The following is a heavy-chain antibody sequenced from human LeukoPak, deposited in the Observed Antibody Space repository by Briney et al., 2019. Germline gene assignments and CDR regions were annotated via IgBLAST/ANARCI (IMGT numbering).Heavy chain of an antibody. Sequence: GGSLRLSCAASGFTVSSNYMSWVRQAPGKGLEWVSVIYSGGSTYYADSVKGRFTISRDNAKNSLYLQMNSLRAEDMALYYCARSISDSSGYFDYWGQGTLVTVSS. V-gene: IGHV3-53*05. CDR3: ARSISDSSGYFDY. CDR1: GFTVSSNY. J-gene: IGHJ4*02. CDR2: IYSGGST. D-gene: IGHD3-22*01.